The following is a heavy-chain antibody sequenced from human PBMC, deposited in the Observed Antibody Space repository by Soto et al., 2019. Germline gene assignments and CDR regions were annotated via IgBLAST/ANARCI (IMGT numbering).Heavy chain of an antibody. V-gene: IGHV4-34*01. CDR3: ASHRDYGDFDY. J-gene: IGHJ4*02. D-gene: IGHD4-17*01. CDR2: INHSGST. CDR1: GGSFSGYY. Sequence: SETLSLTCAVYGGSFSGYYWSWIRQPPGKGLEWIGEINHSGSTNYNPSLRSRVTISVDTSKNQFSLKLSSVTAADTAVYYCASHRDYGDFDYWGQGSLVTVSS.